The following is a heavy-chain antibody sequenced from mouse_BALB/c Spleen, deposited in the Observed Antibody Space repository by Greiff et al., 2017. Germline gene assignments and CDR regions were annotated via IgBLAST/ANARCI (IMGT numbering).Heavy chain of an antibody. J-gene: IGHJ4*01. D-gene: IGHD2-1*01. Sequence: EVKVEESGGGLVQPGGSLRLSCATSGFTFTDYYMSWVRQPPGKALEWLGFIRNKANGYTTEYSASVKGRFTISRDNSQSILYLQMNTLRAEDSATYYCARDIPYGNYAMDYWGQGTSVTVSS. CDR1: GFTFTDYY. CDR3: ARDIPYGNYAMDY. V-gene: IGHV7-3*02. CDR2: IRNKANGYTT.